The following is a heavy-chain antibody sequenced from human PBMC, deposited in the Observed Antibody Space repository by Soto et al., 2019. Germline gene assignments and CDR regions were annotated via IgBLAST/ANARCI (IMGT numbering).Heavy chain of an antibody. CDR1: GFTFTSSA. CDR2: IVVGSGNT. J-gene: IGHJ4*02. Sequence: SLKVSCKASGFTFTSSAVQWVRQARGQPLEWIGWIVVGSGNTNYAQKFQERVTITRDMSTSTAYMELSSLRSEDTAVYYCAALSGSYSAGIDYWGQGTLVTVSS. V-gene: IGHV1-58*01. D-gene: IGHD1-26*01. CDR3: AALSGSYSAGIDY.